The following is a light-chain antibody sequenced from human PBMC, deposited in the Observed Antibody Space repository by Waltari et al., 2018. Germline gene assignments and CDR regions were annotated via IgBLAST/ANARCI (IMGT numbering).Light chain of an antibody. Sequence: DIQMTQSPSSLSASVGDRVTITCQASQDISNYLKWYQQKPGKAPKHLIYDASNLETGFPSRFSGSGSGTDFTFTISSLQPEDIATYYCQQYDNLPITFGQGTRLEIK. CDR3: QQYDNLPIT. J-gene: IGKJ5*01. CDR1: QDISNY. V-gene: IGKV1-33*01. CDR2: DAS.